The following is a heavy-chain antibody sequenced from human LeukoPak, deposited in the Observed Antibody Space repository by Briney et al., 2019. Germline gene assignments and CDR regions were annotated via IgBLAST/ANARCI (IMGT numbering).Heavy chain of an antibody. CDR3: ARVSGYGSGSYFFDY. D-gene: IGHD3-10*01. Sequence: GGSLRLSCAASGFTFSDYYMSWIRQAPGKGLEWVSYISSSGSTIYYADPVKGRFTISRDNAKNSLYLQMNSLRAEDTAVYYCARVSGYGSGSYFFDYWGQGTLVTVSS. CDR1: GFTFSDYY. J-gene: IGHJ4*02. V-gene: IGHV3-11*01. CDR2: ISSSGSTI.